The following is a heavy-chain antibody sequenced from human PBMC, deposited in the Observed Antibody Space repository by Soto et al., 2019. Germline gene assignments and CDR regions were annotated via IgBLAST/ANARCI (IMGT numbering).Heavy chain of an antibody. J-gene: IGHJ1*01. CDR2: INGNGDRT. CDR1: GFTFSNYA. CDR3: AKVGKLAMVTTFRYYLEQ. D-gene: IGHD4-17*01. V-gene: IGHV3-23*01. Sequence: EVQLLESGGGLVQPGGSLRLSCAASGFTFSNYAMSWVRQAPGKGLEWVATINGNGDRTSYADSVKGRFSISKDNSKNTPSLQMNSPRAEDPAVYYCAKVGKLAMVTTFRYYLEQWGRGTLVAVSS.